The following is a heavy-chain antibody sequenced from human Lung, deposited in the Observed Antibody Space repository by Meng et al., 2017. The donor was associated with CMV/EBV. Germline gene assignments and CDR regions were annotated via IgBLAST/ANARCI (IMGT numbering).Heavy chain of an antibody. V-gene: IGHV3-7*01. CDR1: GFTSSIYW. CDR3: AEGGRTRFLYFDWFFLVDY. Sequence: SLNFSGASFGFTSSIYWMSWFRHAPGRGLEWVANIKQVGSEKYYVDSVKGRFTISRDNAKNSLYLQMISLRAEDTAVYYCAEGGRTRFLYFDWFFLVDYWGQGTLVTVSS. J-gene: IGHJ4*02. CDR2: IKQVGSEK. D-gene: IGHD3-9*01.